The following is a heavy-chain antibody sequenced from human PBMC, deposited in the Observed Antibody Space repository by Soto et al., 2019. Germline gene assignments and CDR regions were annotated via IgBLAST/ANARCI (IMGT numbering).Heavy chain of an antibody. CDR2: IMPVFATP. Sequence: QVQLVQSGAEVKKPGYSVKVSCKASGGTFSTSAISWVRQAPGQGLEWVERIMPVFATPDYAQKFQGRVTITADESTTTAYLELTRLRTDDTAVYYCARDTDRQQLGGNYYYILDVWGQGSAITVSS. V-gene: IGHV1-69*12. CDR1: GGTFSTSA. CDR3: ARDTDRQQLGGNYYYILDV. J-gene: IGHJ6*02. D-gene: IGHD3-3*02.